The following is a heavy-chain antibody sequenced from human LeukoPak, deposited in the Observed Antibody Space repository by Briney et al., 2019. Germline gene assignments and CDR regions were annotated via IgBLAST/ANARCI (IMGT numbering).Heavy chain of an antibody. Sequence: GGSLRLSCAASGFTFSSYSMNWVRQAPGKGLEWVSYISSSSSPIYYADSVKGRFTISRDNAKNSLYLQMNSLRAEDTAVYYCAKDQEVVAATSDYWGQGTLVTVSS. J-gene: IGHJ4*02. CDR1: GFTFSSYS. CDR2: ISSSSSPI. D-gene: IGHD2-15*01. V-gene: IGHV3-48*01. CDR3: AKDQEVVAATSDY.